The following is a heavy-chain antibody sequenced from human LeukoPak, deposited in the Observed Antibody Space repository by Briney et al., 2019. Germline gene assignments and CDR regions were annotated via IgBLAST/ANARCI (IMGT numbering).Heavy chain of an antibody. CDR1: GFTFSSYA. D-gene: IGHD5-18*01. CDR3: AREDTAMAYDY. CDR2: ISYDGSNK. J-gene: IGHJ4*02. V-gene: IGHV3-30-3*01. Sequence: PGGSLRLSCAASGFTFSSYAMRWVRQAPGKGLEWVAVISYDGSNKYYADSVKGRFTISRDNSKNTLYLQMNSLGAEDTAVYYCAREDTAMAYDYWGQGTLVTASS.